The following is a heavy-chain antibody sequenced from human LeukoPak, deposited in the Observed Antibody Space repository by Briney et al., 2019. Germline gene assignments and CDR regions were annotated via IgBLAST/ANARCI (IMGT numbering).Heavy chain of an antibody. Sequence: ASVKVSCKASGGTLSSYAISWVRQAPGQGLEWMGRIIPILGIANYAQKFQGRVTITADKSTSTAYMELSSLRSEDPAVYYCARDLGGSGSSWGQGTLVTVSS. J-gene: IGHJ5*02. D-gene: IGHD3-10*01. CDR3: ARDLGGSGSS. V-gene: IGHV1-69*04. CDR2: IIPILGIA. CDR1: GGTLSSYA.